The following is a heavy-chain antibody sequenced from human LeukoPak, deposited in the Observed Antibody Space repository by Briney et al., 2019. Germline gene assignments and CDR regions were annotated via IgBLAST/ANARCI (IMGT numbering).Heavy chain of an antibody. J-gene: IGHJ1*01. CDR2: IWYDGSSR. V-gene: IGHV3-33*01. D-gene: IGHD3-22*01. CDR1: GFTFSSYG. Sequence: GGSLRLSCAASGFTFSSYGMHLVRQAPGKGLEWVAVIWYDGSSRYHADSVKGRFTISRDNSKKTLYLQMNSLRAEDTAVYYCATVLNYDSSFFQHWGQGTLVTVSS. CDR3: ATVLNYDSSFFQH.